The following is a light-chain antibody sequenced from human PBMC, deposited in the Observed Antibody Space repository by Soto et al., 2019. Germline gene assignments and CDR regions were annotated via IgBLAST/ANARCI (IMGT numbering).Light chain of an antibody. Sequence: QSVLTQPPSASGTPGQRVTISCSGSSSNIGSNYVYWYQQLPGTAPKLLIYRNNQRPSGVPDRFSGSKPGTSASLAISGLGSGVEVNYYWAPGEDSRGGPVCGGGTQLTS. J-gene: IGLJ7*02. V-gene: IGLV1-47*01. CDR3: APGEDSRGGPV. CDR1: SSNIGSNY. CDR2: RNN.